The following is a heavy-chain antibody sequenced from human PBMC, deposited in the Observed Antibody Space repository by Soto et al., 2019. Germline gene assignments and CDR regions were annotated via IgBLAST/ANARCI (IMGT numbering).Heavy chain of an antibody. CDR1: GFTFSSYS. Sequence: EVQLVESGGGLVKPGGSLRLSCAASGFTFSSYSMNWVRQAPGKGLEWVSSISSSSSYIYYADSVKGRFTISRDNAKNSLYLQMNSLRAEDTAVYYCAREVGRYYDFGSGYYGGTWFYLWGQRTLVTVSS. CDR2: ISSSSSYI. J-gene: IGHJ5*02. D-gene: IGHD3-3*01. CDR3: AREVGRYYDFGSGYYGGTWFYL. V-gene: IGHV3-21*01.